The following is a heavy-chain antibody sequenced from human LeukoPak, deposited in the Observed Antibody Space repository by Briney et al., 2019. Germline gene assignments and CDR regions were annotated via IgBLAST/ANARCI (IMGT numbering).Heavy chain of an antibody. J-gene: IGHJ6*03. CDR3: ARGITDGGYYYYYMDV. CDR2: IYYSGST. CDR1: GGSISSSSYY. Sequence: SETLSLTCTVSGGSISSSSYYWGWIRQPPGKGLEWIGSIYYSGSTYYNPSLKSRVTISVDTSKNQFSLKLSSVTAADTAVYYCARGITDGGYYYYYMDVWGKGTTVTISS. D-gene: IGHD3-10*01. V-gene: IGHV4-39*01.